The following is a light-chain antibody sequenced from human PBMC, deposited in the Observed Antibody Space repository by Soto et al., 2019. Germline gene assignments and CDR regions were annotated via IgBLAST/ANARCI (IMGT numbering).Light chain of an antibody. CDR1: SSDVGAYNY. CDR2: EVT. V-gene: IGLV2-8*01. J-gene: IGLJ3*02. Sequence: QSALTQPPSASGSPGQSVTIYCTGTSSDVGAYNYVSWYQQHAGKAPKLVIYEVTKRPSGVPDRFSGSKSANTASLTVSGLQAEDEADYYCSSFASSTTWVFGGGTKLTVL. CDR3: SSFASSTTWV.